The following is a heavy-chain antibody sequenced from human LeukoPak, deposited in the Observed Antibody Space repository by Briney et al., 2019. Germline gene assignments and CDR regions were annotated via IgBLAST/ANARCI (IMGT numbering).Heavy chain of an antibody. CDR1: GYTFTSYG. J-gene: IGHJ5*02. Sequence: ASVKVSCKASGYTFTSYGISWVRQAPGQGLEWMGWISAHNGNTNYAQKLQGRVTMTTDTSTSTAYMELRSLRSDDTAVYYCARDFSPYSSSWYPQSNWFDPWGQGTLVTVSS. CDR2: ISAHNGNT. CDR3: ARDFSPYSSSWYPQSNWFDP. V-gene: IGHV1-18*01. D-gene: IGHD6-13*01.